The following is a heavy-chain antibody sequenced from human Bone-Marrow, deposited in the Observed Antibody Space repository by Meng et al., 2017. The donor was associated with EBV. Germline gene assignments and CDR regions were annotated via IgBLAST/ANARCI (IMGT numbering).Heavy chain of an antibody. V-gene: IGHV3-21*01. D-gene: IGHD6-25*01. Sequence: EVQLVVSGGXXXXXGXSLXLSCETSGFDFSHSAVNWVRQAPGLGLEWVSSMSGSGTYIFYADSVRGRFTISRDNAKKSLYLHMNGLRAEDTAVYYCVRPASGGYSGSFDYWGQGALVTVSS. CDR2: MSGSGTYI. CDR3: VRPASGGYSGSFDY. CDR1: GFDFSHSA. J-gene: IGHJ4*02.